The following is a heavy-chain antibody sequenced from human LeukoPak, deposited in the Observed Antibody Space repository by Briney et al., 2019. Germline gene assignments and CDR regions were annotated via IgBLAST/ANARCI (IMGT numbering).Heavy chain of an antibody. CDR3: ARDYYDSSGYPAFDI. Sequence: SETLSLTCTVSGGSISSGGYYWSWIRQHPGKGLEWIGYIYYSGSTYYNPSLKSRVTISVDRSKNQFSLKLSSVTAADTAVYYCARDYYDSSGYPAFDIWGQGTMVTVSS. D-gene: IGHD3-22*01. CDR1: GGSISSGGYY. V-gene: IGHV4-31*03. CDR2: IYYSGST. J-gene: IGHJ3*02.